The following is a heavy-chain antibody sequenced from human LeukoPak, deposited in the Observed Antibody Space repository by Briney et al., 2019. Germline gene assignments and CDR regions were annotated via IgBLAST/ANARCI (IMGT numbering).Heavy chain of an antibody. V-gene: IGHV3-23*01. CDR1: GFTFSSYA. D-gene: IGHD5-12*01. Sequence: GRSLRLSCAASGFTFSSYAMSWVRHAPGKGLEWVLSISDRGGTTYYADSVKGRFTISRDNSKNTVYLQMNSLRAEDTALYYCAKDLIEEYSGYGHFDYWGQGTLVTVSS. J-gene: IGHJ4*02. CDR2: ISDRGGTT. CDR3: AKDLIEEYSGYGHFDY.